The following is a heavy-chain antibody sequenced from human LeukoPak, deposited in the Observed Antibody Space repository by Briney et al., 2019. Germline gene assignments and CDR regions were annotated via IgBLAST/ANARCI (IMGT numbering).Heavy chain of an antibody. CDR3: TRTSSLYDY. D-gene: IGHD1-7*01. Sequence: PGGSLRLSCAASGFTFTDYATSWVRQAPGKGLEWVSALSRSGDTTYYADSVKGRFTISRDNSKSTLHLQMNSLRAEDTAVYYCTRTSSLYDYWGQGTLVTVSS. V-gene: IGHV3-23*01. J-gene: IGHJ4*02. CDR1: GFTFTDYA. CDR2: LSRSGDTT.